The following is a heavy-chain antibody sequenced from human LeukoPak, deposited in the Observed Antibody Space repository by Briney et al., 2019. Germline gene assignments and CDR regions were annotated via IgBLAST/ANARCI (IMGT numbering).Heavy chain of an antibody. Sequence: GGSLRLSCAASGFTFSKYWMHWVRQAPGKGLVWVSRIYSDGSGTSYADSVKGRFTISRDNAKNTLFLQMNSLRAEDTAVYYCARASYIYVYYFDYWGQGTLVTVSS. J-gene: IGHJ4*02. CDR2: IYSDGSGT. V-gene: IGHV3-74*01. CDR3: ARASYIYVYYFDY. D-gene: IGHD5-18*01. CDR1: GFTFSKYW.